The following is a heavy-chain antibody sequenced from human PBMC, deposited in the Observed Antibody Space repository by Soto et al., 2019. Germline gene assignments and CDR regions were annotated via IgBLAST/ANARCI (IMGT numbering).Heavy chain of an antibody. CDR1: GGPLSSYT. Sequence: QVQLVQSGAEVKKPGSSVKVSCKASGGPLSSYTISWVRQALGQGLEWMGRIIPILGIANYAQKFQGRVTITADKSTSTAYMELSSLRSEDTAVYYCASPLTTVTTLDYWGQGTLVTVSS. V-gene: IGHV1-69*02. CDR3: ASPLTTVTTLDY. CDR2: IIPILGIA. J-gene: IGHJ4*02. D-gene: IGHD4-17*01.